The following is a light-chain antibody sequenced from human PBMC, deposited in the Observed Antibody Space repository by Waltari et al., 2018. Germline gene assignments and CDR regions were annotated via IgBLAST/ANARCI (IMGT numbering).Light chain of an antibody. CDR1: SSNIEAGHD. V-gene: IGLV1-40*01. CDR3: QSFDSNVRGGVV. CDR2: GNN. J-gene: IGLJ3*02. Sequence: QSILTQPTSVSGAPGQRVTISCTGSSSNIEAGHDVHWYQAFPGTAPKLLIYGNNNRPSGVPDRFSGSKSGSSASLAINGLQAEDEADYYCQSFDSNVRGGVVFGGGTK.